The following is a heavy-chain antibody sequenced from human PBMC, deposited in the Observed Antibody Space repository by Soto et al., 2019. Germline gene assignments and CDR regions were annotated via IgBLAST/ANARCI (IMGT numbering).Heavy chain of an antibody. J-gene: IGHJ3*01. D-gene: IGHD3-10*01. CDR2: ISRDGSDK. V-gene: IGHV3-30-3*01. CDR3: ARAFMSPGSPENGFDV. CDR1: EFTFSSYA. Sequence: QEQLVESGGGVVQPGRSLRLYCSASEFTFSSYAFHWVRQAPGKGLEWVAVISRDGSDKYYADSVKGRFTISRDNFRDTLYLQMDSLKSDDTAVYYCARAFMSPGSPENGFDVWGQGTMVTVSS.